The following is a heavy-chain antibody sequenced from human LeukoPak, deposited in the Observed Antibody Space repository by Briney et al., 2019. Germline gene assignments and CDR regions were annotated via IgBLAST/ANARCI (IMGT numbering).Heavy chain of an antibody. CDR2: ISISGDGT. Sequence: GGSLRLSCAGSGFTFNNYAMSWARQTPRKGLEWVSTISISGDGTYYADPVKGRFTMSRDNSRNTLYLQMNSLRVEDTAVYYCAKDLRPDGVNNFDHWGQGTLVTVSS. CDR1: GFTFNNYA. CDR3: AKDLRPDGVNNFDH. D-gene: IGHD4-17*01. V-gene: IGHV3-23*01. J-gene: IGHJ4*02.